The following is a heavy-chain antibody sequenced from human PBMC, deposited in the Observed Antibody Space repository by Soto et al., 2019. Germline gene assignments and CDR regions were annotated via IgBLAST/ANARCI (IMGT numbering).Heavy chain of an antibody. CDR2: IIPILGIA. Sequence: QVPLVQSGAEVKKPGSSVKVSCKASGGTFSSYTISWVRQAPGQGLEWMGRIIPILGIANYAQKFQGRVTITADKSTSTAYMELSSLRSEDTAVYYCARDSYCSSTSCYEGWFDPWGQGTLVTVSS. CDR3: ARDSYCSSTSCYEGWFDP. CDR1: GGTFSSYT. J-gene: IGHJ5*02. V-gene: IGHV1-69*08. D-gene: IGHD2-2*01.